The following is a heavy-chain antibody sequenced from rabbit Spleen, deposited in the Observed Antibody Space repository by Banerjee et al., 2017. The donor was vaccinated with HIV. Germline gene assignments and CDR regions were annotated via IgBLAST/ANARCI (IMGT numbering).Heavy chain of an antibody. CDR2: IYAGSSGST. J-gene: IGHJ6*01. CDR1: GFSFNSGYD. V-gene: IGHV1S40*01. CDR3: ARDTSSSFSSYGMDL. Sequence: QSLEESGGGLVKPGASLTLTCKASGFSFNSGYDMCWVRQAPGKGLEWIACIYAGSSGSTYYATWAKGRFTISKTSSTTVTLQMTRLTAADTATYFCARDTSSSFSSYGMDLWGQGTLVTVS. D-gene: IGHD1-1*01.